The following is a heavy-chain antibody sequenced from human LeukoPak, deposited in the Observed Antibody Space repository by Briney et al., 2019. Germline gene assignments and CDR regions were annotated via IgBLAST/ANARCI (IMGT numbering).Heavy chain of an antibody. CDR2: IYTSGST. CDR1: GGSISSYY. Sequence: SETLSLTCTVSGGSISSYYWSWIRQPAGKGLEWIGRIYTSGSTNYNPSLKSRVTMSVDTSKNQFSLKLSSVTAADTAVYYCAXXXXXYGXYASDYFDYWGQGTLVTVSS. V-gene: IGHV4-4*07. D-gene: IGHD4-17*01. CDR3: AXXXXXYGXYASDYFDY. J-gene: IGHJ4*02.